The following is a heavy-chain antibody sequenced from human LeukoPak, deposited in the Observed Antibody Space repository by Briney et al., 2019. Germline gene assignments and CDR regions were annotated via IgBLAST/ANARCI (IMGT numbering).Heavy chain of an antibody. CDR3: ARYYYGSGGYWFDP. V-gene: IGHV4-59*01. D-gene: IGHD3-10*01. J-gene: IGHJ5*02. CDR1: GGSISSYY. CDR2: IYYSGST. Sequence: SETLSLTCTVSGGSISSYYWSWIRQPPGKGLEWIGYIYYSGSTNYNPSLKSRVTISVDTSKNQFSLKLSSVTAADTAVYYCARYYYGSGGYWFDPWGQGTLVTVS.